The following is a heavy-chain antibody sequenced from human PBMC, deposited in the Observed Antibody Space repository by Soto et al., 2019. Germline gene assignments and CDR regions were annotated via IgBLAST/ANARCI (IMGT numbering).Heavy chain of an antibody. D-gene: IGHD3-9*01. V-gene: IGHV4-39*01. CDR3: ARPYDILTGYYPSYYYYYGMDV. CDR2: IYYSGST. CDR1: GSSITSNSYY. J-gene: IGHJ6*02. Sequence: SEILSLTCTVSGSSITSNSYYWGWIRQTPGKGLEWIGSIYYSGSTYYNTSLKSRVTISVDTSKNQISMKLSSETAADTAVYYCARPYDILTGYYPSYYYYYGMDVWGQGTTVT.